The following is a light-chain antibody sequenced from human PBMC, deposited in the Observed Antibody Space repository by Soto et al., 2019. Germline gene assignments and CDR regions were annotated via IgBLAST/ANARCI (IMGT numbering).Light chain of an antibody. Sequence: QSVLTQPASVSGSPGQSITISCTGTSSDVGGYNYVSWYQQHPGKAPKLMIYDVSNRPSGVSNRFSGSKSGNTASLTISGLQVEDEADYYCSSYTSSSPLYVFGTGTKVTVL. CDR2: DVS. J-gene: IGLJ1*01. CDR3: SSYTSSSPLYV. CDR1: SSDVGGYNY. V-gene: IGLV2-14*01.